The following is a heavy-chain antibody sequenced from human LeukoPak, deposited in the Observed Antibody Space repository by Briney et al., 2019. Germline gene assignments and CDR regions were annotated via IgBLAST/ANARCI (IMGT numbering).Heavy chain of an antibody. CDR1: GGTFNTYA. D-gene: IGHD3-22*01. Sequence: SVKVSCKASGGTFNTYAINWVRQAPGQGLEWMGGIIPIFGTANYAQKFQGRVTITADKSTSTAYMELSSLRSEDTAVYYCARRGTMIASAPFDYWGQGTLVTVSS. V-gene: IGHV1-69*06. CDR3: ARRGTMIASAPFDY. J-gene: IGHJ4*02. CDR2: IIPIFGTA.